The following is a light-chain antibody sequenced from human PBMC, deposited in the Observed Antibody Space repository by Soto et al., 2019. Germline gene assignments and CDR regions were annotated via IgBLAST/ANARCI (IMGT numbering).Light chain of an antibody. Sequence: EIVMTQSPATLSVSPGERATLSCRASQSVSSNLAWYQQKRGQAPRLLIYGASTRPTGLPDRLSGSGSGTEFTLPISSLQSEDFALYYCQQYNDWPLTFGGGTKVEIK. CDR1: QSVSSN. J-gene: IGKJ4*01. CDR3: QQYNDWPLT. CDR2: GAS. V-gene: IGKV3-15*01.